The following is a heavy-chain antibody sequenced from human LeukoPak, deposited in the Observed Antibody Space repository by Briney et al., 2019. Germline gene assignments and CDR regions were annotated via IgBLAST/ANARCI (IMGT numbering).Heavy chain of an antibody. CDR3: AKDLITMVRGVIIFGYYYGMDV. CDR1: GFTFSSYG. J-gene: IGHJ6*02. Sequence: GGSLRLSCAASGFTFSSYGKHGVGQAPGKGLAWVAFIRYDGSNKYYADSVKGRFTISRDNSKNTLYLQMNSLRAEDTAVYYCAKDLITMVRGVIIFGYYYGMDVWGQGTTVTVSS. CDR2: IRYDGSNK. D-gene: IGHD3-10*01. V-gene: IGHV3-30*02.